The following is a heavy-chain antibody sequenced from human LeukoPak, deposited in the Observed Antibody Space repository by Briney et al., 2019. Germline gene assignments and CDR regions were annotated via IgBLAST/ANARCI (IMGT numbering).Heavy chain of an antibody. D-gene: IGHD4-23*01. CDR1: GFTFSSYW. V-gene: IGHV3-74*01. J-gene: IGHJ4*02. CDR2: IASDGSST. Sequence: GGSLRLSCAASGFTFSSYWMNWVRQAPGKGLVWVSRIASDGSSTTYADSVKGRFSISRDNAKNTLYLQMNSLRVEDTAVYYCARGRPHGNDYWGQGTLVPVSS. CDR3: ARGRPHGNDY.